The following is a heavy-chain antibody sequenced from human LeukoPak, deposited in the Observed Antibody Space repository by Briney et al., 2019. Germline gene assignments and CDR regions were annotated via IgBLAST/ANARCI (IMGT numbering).Heavy chain of an antibody. CDR1: GFTFSNAW. D-gene: IGHD3-9*01. CDR2: IKSKTDGGTT. V-gene: IGHV3-15*01. Sequence: GGSLRLSCAASGFTFSNAWMSWVRQAPGKGLEWVGRIKSKTDGGTTDYAAPVKGRLTISRDDSKNTLYLQMNSLKTEDTAVYYCTTRLRYFDWTIYDFDYWGQGTLVTVSS. CDR3: TTRLRYFDWTIYDFDY. J-gene: IGHJ4*02.